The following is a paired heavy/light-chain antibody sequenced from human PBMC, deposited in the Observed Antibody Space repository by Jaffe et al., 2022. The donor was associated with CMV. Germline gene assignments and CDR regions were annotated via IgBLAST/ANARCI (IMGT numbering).Light chain of an antibody. J-gene: IGKJ2*01. CDR2: AES. V-gene: IGKV1-39*01. CDR3: QQSYITPYT. Sequence: DIQMTQSPSSLSASVGDSVTITCRASQSISRFLNWYQQKPGKAPKLLIYAESSLQSGVSSRFSGSGSGTDFTLSISSLQPEDLATYFCQQSYITPYTFGQGTKLEI. CDR1: QSISRF.
Heavy chain of an antibody. D-gene: IGHD3-10*01. CDR1: GGTFSRDE. J-gene: IGHJ5*02. V-gene: IGHV1-69*06. CDR2: VIPMLGST. Sequence: QVQLVQSGADVKKPGSSVKVSCKASGGTFSRDEITWVRQAPGEGLEWMGSVIPMLGSTNYAQKFLGRVTISADKSTSTAYMELRSLKSEDTAVYYCARDPGGSGSGQKWFDPWGQGTWVTVSS. CDR3: ARDPGGSGSGQKWFDP.